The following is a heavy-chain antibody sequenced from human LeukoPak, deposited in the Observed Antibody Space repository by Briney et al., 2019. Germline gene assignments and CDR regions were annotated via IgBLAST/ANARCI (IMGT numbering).Heavy chain of an antibody. CDR2: IPTSGIPV. CDR1: GFSFSRYY. CDR3: TRAVGLGPGAHFDQ. V-gene: IGHV3-11*01. Sequence: PGGSLRLSCAASGFSFSRYYMSWVRHTPGKALERISYIPTSGIPVHYADSVRGRFTASRDDAKNSLHLQMDSLRVEDTAVYYCTRAVGLGPGAHFDQWGQGALVIVSS. J-gene: IGHJ4*02. D-gene: IGHD1-26*01.